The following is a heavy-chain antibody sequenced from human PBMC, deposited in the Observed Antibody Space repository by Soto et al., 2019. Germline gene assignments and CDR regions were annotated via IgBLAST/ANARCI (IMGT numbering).Heavy chain of an antibody. CDR2: ISYDGSNK. D-gene: IGHD2-21*01. V-gene: IGHV3-30*03. J-gene: IGHJ4*02. CDR1: GFTFSSYG. Sequence: GGSLRLSCAASGFTFSSYGMHWVRQAPGKGLEWVAVISYDGSNKYYADSVKGRFTISRDNAKNSLDLQMSSLRAEDTAVYYCARDYSNKGFDYWGQGTLVTVSS. CDR3: ARDYSNKGFDY.